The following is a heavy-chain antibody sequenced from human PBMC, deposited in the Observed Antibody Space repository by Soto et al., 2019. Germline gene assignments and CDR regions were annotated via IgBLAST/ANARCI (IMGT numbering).Heavy chain of an antibody. Sequence: VQLVESGGGVVQPGRSLRLSCAASGFTFSSYAMSWVRQAPGKGLEWVSAISGSGGSTYYADSVKGRFTISRDNSKNTLYLQMNSLRAEDTAVYYCAKASGVLKFYFDYWGQGTLVTVSS. CDR3: AKASGVLKFYFDY. J-gene: IGHJ4*02. CDR2: ISGSGGST. CDR1: GFTFSSYA. D-gene: IGHD2-15*01. V-gene: IGHV3-23*04.